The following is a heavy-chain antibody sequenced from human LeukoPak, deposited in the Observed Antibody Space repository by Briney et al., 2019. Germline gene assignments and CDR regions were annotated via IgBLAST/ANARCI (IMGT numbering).Heavy chain of an antibody. CDR1: GFTFSSYG. Sequence: GRSLRLSCAASGFTFSSYGMHWVRQAPGKGLEWVAFIRYDGSNKYYADSVKGRFTISRDNSKNTLYLQMNSLRAEDTAVYYCAKDLGSSSNNYYYYYMGVWGKGTTVTVSS. CDR3: AKDLGSSSNNYYYYYMGV. J-gene: IGHJ6*03. V-gene: IGHV3-30*02. CDR2: IRYDGSNK. D-gene: IGHD6-6*01.